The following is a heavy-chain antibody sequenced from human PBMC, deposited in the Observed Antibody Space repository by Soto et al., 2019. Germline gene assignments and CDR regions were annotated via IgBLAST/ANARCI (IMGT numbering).Heavy chain of an antibody. CDR3: ARFVRSCSGTTCYTRADV. D-gene: IGHD2-2*02. CDR1: GGSVSSATHY. V-gene: IGHV4-61*01. Sequence: SETLSLTCTVSGGSVSSATHYWSWIRQPPGKRLEWIGYIYSSGSTNYNPSLKSRVTMSVDTSKNQFSLKLRSVIVAHTAVYHCARFVRSCSGTTCYTRADVWGQGTTVTASS. CDR2: IYSSGST. J-gene: IGHJ6*02.